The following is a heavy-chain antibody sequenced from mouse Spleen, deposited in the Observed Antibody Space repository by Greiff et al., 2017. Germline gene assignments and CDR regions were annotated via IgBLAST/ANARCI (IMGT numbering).Heavy chain of an antibody. V-gene: IGHV1S81*02. CDR1: GYTFTSYW. J-gene: IGHJ2*01. CDR2: INPSNGRT. CDR3: ARSYYGSSFDY. Sequence: QVQLQQSGAELVKPGASVKLSCKASGYTFTSYWMHWVKQRPGQGLEWIGEINPSNGRTNYNEKFKSKATLTVDKSSSTAYMQLSSLTSEDSAVYYCARSYYGSSFDYWGQGTTLTVSS. D-gene: IGHD1-1*01.